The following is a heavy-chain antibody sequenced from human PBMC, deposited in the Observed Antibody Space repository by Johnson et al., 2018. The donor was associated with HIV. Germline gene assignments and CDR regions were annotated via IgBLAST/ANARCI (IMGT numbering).Heavy chain of an antibody. Sequence: VQLVESGGGLVQPGGSLRLSCAASGFTFSSYAMSWVRQAPGKGLEWVSAISGSGDSIYYADSVQGRYTISRDNSKNRLYMQMNSLRAEDTALYYCAKDGTALYSNSAFDIWGQGTMVTVSS. CDR1: GFTFSSYA. J-gene: IGHJ3*02. CDR3: AKDGTALYSNSAFDI. CDR2: ISGSGDSI. D-gene: IGHD4-11*01. V-gene: IGHV3-23*04.